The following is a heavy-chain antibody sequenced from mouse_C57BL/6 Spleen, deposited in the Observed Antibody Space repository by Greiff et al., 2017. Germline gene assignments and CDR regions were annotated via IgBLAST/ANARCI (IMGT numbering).Heavy chain of an antibody. CDR2: IRNKANGYTT. CDR1: GFTFTDYY. J-gene: IGHJ4*01. Sequence: VQLKESGGGLVQPGGSLSLSCAASGFTFTDYYMSWVRQPPGKALEWLGFIRNKANGYTTEYSASVKGRFTISRDNSQSILYLQMNALRAEDSATYYCARYIHSFYAMDYWGQGTSVTVSS. CDR3: ARYIHSFYAMDY. V-gene: IGHV7-3*01.